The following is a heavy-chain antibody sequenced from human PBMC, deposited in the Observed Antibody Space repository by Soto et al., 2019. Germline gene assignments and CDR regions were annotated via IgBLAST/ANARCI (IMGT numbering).Heavy chain of an antibody. Sequence: SETLSLTCTATGDSITSTDYYWGWIRQPPGKGLEWVASIYYSGSTYHNPSLKSRVTISVDTSKNQFSLKVTSVTAADTAVYYCARHWRTGYSTVFGVVMGWFDPWGQGTLVTVS. D-gene: IGHD3-3*01. CDR1: GDSITSTDYY. V-gene: IGHV4-39*01. CDR2: IYYSGST. J-gene: IGHJ5*02. CDR3: ARHWRTGYSTVFGVVMGWFDP.